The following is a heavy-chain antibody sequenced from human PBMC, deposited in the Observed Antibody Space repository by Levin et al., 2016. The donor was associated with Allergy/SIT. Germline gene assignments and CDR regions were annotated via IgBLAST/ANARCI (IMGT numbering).Heavy chain of an antibody. CDR2: IYYSGTT. J-gene: IGHJ6*02. Sequence: ESLKISCAASGFTFSSYYWGWIRQPPGKGLEWIANIYYSGTTYYNPSLKSRVTISVDTSKNQFSLKLSSVTAADTAVYYCARVLPPSMDVWGQGTTVTVSS. CDR1: GFTFSSYY. CDR3: ARVLPPSMDV. V-gene: IGHV4-39*01.